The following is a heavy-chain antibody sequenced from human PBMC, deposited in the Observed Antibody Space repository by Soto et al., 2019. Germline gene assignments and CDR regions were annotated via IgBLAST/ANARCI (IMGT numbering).Heavy chain of an antibody. CDR1: GFTFSSYA. D-gene: IGHD3-16*01. Sequence: GGSLRLSCAASGFTFSSYAMSWVSQAPRKGLEWVSAISGSGGSTYYADSVKGRFTISRDNSKNTLYLQMNSLRAEDTAVYYCAKYLGLRLGLYYFDYWGQGTLVTVSS. CDR2: ISGSGGST. J-gene: IGHJ4*02. V-gene: IGHV3-23*01. CDR3: AKYLGLRLGLYYFDY.